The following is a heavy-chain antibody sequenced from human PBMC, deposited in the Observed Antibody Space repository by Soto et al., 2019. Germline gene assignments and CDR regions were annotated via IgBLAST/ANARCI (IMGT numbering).Heavy chain of an antibody. CDR2: IYYSGST. V-gene: IGHV4-59*01. J-gene: IGHJ4*02. CDR3: ARGGHYDILTGYSYYFDY. D-gene: IGHD3-9*01. Sequence: KTSETLSLTCTVSGGSISSYYWSWIRQPPGKGLEWIGYIYYSGSTNYNPSLKSRVTISVDTSKNQFSLKLSSVTAADTAVYYCARGGHYDILTGYSYYFDYWGKGPLVTVSS. CDR1: GGSISSYY.